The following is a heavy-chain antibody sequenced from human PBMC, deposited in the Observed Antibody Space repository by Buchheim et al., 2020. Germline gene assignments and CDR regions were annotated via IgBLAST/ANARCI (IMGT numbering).Heavy chain of an antibody. CDR1: GFTFSSYG. Sequence: QVQLVESGGGVVQPGRSMRLSCAASGFTFSSYGMHWVRQAPGKGLEWVAVIWYDGSNKYYADSVKGRFTISRDNSKNTLYLQMNSLRAEDTAVYYCARDPGSFGRVISFDYWGQGTL. J-gene: IGHJ4*02. CDR2: IWYDGSNK. V-gene: IGHV3-33*01. D-gene: IGHD3-16*01. CDR3: ARDPGSFGRVISFDY.